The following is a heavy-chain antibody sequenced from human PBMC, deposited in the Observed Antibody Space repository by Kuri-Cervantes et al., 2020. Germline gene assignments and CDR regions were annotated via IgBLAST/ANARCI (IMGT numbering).Heavy chain of an antibody. Sequence: GSLRLSCTVSGGSIISSSYYWGWICQPPGKGLEWIGYIYYSGSTNYNPSLKSRVTISVETSKNQFSLKLSSVNAADTAVYHCAGDDGYYYDSSGYYSFDYWGQGTLVTVSS. V-gene: IGHV4-61*01. CDR3: AGDDGYYYDSSGYYSFDY. D-gene: IGHD3-22*01. J-gene: IGHJ4*02. CDR1: GGSIISSSYY. CDR2: IYYSGST.